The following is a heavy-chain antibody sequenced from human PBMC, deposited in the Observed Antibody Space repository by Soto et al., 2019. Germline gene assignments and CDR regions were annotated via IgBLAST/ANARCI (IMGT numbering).Heavy chain of an antibody. CDR3: AKDLAGDFWSGYHYFDY. D-gene: IGHD3-3*01. CDR2: ISYDGSNK. J-gene: IGHJ4*02. V-gene: IGHV3-30*18. CDR1: GLTFRSYG. Sequence: GGSLRLSCAVSGLTFRSYGMHWVRQAPGKGLEWVAVISYDGSNKYYADSVKGRFTISRDNSKNTLYLQMNSLRAEDTAVYYCAKDLAGDFWSGYHYFDYWGQGTLVTVSS.